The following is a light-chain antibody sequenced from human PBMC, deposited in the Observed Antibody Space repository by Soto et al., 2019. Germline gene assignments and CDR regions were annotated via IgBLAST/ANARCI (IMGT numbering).Light chain of an antibody. Sequence: QSALTQPASVSGSPGQSITISCTGTSSDVGSYKFVSWYQHHPGKAPKLMIYEGSKRPSGISSRFSGSKSGNTASLTISGLQAEDEADYYCCPYAGSSTLVFGGGTKVTVL. CDR1: SSDVGSYKF. J-gene: IGLJ2*01. V-gene: IGLV2-23*01. CDR2: EGS. CDR3: CPYAGSSTLV.